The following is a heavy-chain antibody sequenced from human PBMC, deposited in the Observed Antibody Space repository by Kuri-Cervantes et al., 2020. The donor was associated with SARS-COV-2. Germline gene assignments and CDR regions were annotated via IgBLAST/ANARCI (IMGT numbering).Heavy chain of an antibody. CDR2: ISAYNGNT. V-gene: IGHV1-18*01. Sequence: ASVKVSCKASGYTFTSYGISWVRQAPGQGLEWMGWISAYNGNTNYAQKLQGRVTMTTDTSTSTAYMELRSLRSDDTAVYYCARSRGYSGYDYLRDYWGQGTLVTVSS. CDR3: ARSRGYSGYDYLRDY. CDR1: GYTFTSYG. D-gene: IGHD5-12*01. J-gene: IGHJ4*02.